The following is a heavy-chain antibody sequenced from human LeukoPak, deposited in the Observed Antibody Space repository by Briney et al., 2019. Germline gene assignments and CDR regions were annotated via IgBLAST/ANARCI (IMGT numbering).Heavy chain of an antibody. D-gene: IGHD3-10*01. Sequence: PGGSLRLSCAASGFTFSSYSMNWVRQAPGKGLEWVSSISSSSSYIYYADSVKGRFTISRDNAKNSLYLQMNSLRAEDTALYYCARISGSGIIYPSPFDYWGQGTLVTVSS. V-gene: IGHV3-21*04. CDR2: ISSSSSYI. CDR3: ARISGSGIIYPSPFDY. J-gene: IGHJ4*02. CDR1: GFTFSSYS.